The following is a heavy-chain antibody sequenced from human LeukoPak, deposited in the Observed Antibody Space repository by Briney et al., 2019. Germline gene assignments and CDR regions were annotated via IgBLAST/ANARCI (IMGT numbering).Heavy chain of an antibody. D-gene: IGHD6-19*01. Sequence: GGSLRLSCAGSGFSFSSYGMHWVRQAPGKGLEWMGGFDPEDGETIYAQKFQGRVTMTEDTSTDTAYMELSSLRSEDTAVYYCATAYSSGWYNWFDPWGQGTLVTVSS. CDR3: ATAYSSGWYNWFDP. J-gene: IGHJ5*02. CDR2: FDPEDGET. V-gene: IGHV1-24*01. CDR1: GFSFSSYG.